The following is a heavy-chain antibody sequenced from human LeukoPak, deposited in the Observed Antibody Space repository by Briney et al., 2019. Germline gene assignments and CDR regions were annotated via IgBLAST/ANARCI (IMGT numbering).Heavy chain of an antibody. CDR1: GGSISSGGYY. V-gene: IGHV4-31*03. CDR2: IYYSGST. J-gene: IGHJ4*02. Sequence: PSETLSLTCTVSGGSISSGGYYWNWIRQHPGKGLEWIGYIYYSGSTYYNPSLKSRVTISVDTSKNQFSLKLSSVTAADTAVYYCARVATEYYYDSSGYRYFDYWGQGTLVTVSS. CDR3: ARVATEYYYDSSGYRYFDY. D-gene: IGHD3-22*01.